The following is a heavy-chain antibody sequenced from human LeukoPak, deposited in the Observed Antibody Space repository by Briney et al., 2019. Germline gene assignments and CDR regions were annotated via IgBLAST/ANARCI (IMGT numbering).Heavy chain of an antibody. D-gene: IGHD1-26*01. J-gene: IGHJ4*02. CDR2: ISWNSGSI. CDR3: AKSQGATTRYFDY. CDR1: GFTFDDYA. Sequence: GGSLRLSCAASGFTFDDYAMHWVRQAPGKGLEWVSGISWNSGSIGYADFVKGRFTISRDNAKNSLYLQMNSLRAEDTALYYCAKSQGATTRYFDYWGQGTLVTVSS. V-gene: IGHV3-9*01.